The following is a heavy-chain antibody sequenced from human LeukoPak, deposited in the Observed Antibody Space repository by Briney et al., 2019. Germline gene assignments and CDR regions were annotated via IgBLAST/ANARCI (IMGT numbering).Heavy chain of an antibody. D-gene: IGHD2-2*01. Sequence: PGGSLRLSCAASGFTFDDYAMHWIRQAPGKGLEWVSGINWNGGKIGYADSVKGRFTISRDNAKNSLYLQMNSLRAEDTAVYYCARIVPAAMPYWGQGTLVTVSS. CDR3: ARIVPAAMPY. V-gene: IGHV3-9*01. J-gene: IGHJ4*02. CDR2: INWNGGKI. CDR1: GFTFDDYA.